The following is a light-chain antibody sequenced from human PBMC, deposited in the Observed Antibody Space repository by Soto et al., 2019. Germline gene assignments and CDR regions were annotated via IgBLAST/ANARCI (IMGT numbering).Light chain of an antibody. Sequence: EIVLTQSPGTLSLSPGERATLSCRASQSVSSSYLAWYQQKPGQAPRLLIYGASSRATGIPDRFSGSGSGTGFTLTISRLEPEDFAVYDCQQYGRSPQVTFGQGTKQEIK. CDR1: QSVSSSY. J-gene: IGKJ2*01. V-gene: IGKV3-20*01. CDR3: QQYGRSPQVT. CDR2: GAS.